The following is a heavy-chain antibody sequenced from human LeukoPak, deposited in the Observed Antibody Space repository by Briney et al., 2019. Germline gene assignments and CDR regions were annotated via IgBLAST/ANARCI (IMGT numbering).Heavy chain of an antibody. CDR1: GFTFSSYG. V-gene: IGHV3-30*03. CDR3: ARDQAGSGHYADY. J-gene: IGHJ4*02. D-gene: IGHD3-10*01. CDR2: ISYDGSNK. Sequence: GRSLRLSCAASGFTFSSYGMHWVRQAPGKGLEWVAVISYDGSNKYYADSVKGRFTISRDYSKNTLYLHMNSLRAEDTAVYYCARDQAGSGHYADYWGQGTLVTVSS.